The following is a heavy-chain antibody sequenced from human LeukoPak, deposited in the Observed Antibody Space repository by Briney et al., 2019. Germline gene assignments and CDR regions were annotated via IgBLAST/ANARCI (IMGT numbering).Heavy chain of an antibody. CDR2: IKQDGSEK. Sequence: GGSLRLSCAASGFTFSSYWMSWVRQAPGKGLEWAANIKQDGSEKYYVDSVKGRFTVSRDNAKNSLYLQMNSLRAEDTAVYFCARWGHSDYDSFPTKFDYWGQGTLVTVSS. D-gene: IGHD5-12*01. V-gene: IGHV3-7*01. CDR3: ARWGHSDYDSFPTKFDY. CDR1: GFTFSSYW. J-gene: IGHJ4*01.